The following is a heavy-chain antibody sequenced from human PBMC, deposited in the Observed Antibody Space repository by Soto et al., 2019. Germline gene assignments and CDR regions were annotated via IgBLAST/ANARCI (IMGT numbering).Heavy chain of an antibody. V-gene: IGHV2-5*02. D-gene: IGHD6-19*01. Sequence: QITLKESGPTLVKPTQTLTLTCTFSEFSLSSTRMAVGWIRQPPGKALEWLALIYWDDDKRYSPFLKSRLTSTKDTSKNQVVLTMSNMDPVDTARYYCAHIVVAGLGYYFDYWGQGTLVTVSS. CDR3: AHIVVAGLGYYFDY. CDR1: EFSLSSTRMA. J-gene: IGHJ4*02. CDR2: IYWDDDK.